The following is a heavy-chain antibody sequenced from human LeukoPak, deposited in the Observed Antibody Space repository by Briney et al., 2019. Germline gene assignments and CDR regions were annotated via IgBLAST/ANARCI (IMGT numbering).Heavy chain of an antibody. V-gene: IGHV3-48*02. CDR3: AGLEYYYVSGNYYKLFDY. CDR2: ISSRGSTI. J-gene: IGHJ4*02. CDR1: GFTFGSYN. D-gene: IGHD3-10*01. Sequence: GGSLRLSWAASGFTFGSYNMNWVRKAPGKGLEWFSDISSRGSTIYFADSVTGRFTISRDNAKNSLYLQMNSLRDEDTAVYYCAGLEYYYVSGNYYKLFDYWGQGTMVTV.